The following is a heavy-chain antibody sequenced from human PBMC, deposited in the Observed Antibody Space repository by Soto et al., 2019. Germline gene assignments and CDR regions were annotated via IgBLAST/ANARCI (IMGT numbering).Heavy chain of an antibody. J-gene: IGHJ6*03. CDR3: ARESGGATATLDYYYFYMDV. V-gene: IGHV1-2*02. Sequence: VQLAQSGAEVKKPGASVKVSCKTSGDSFNDYYIHWVRQAPGQGLEWMGWINPNGGATKYAQKFQGRGTVTRDTSIRTVYMELSSLRSDDTAVYYCARESGGATATLDYYYFYMDVWGKGTTVIVSS. CDR2: INPNGGAT. CDR1: GDSFNDYY. D-gene: IGHD1-26*01.